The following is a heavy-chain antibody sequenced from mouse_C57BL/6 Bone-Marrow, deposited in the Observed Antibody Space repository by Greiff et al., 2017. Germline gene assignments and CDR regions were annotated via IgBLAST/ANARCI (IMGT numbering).Heavy chain of an antibody. CDR1: GYTFTSYD. CDR2: IYPRDGST. Sequence: VQLQQSGPELVKPGASVKLSCKASGYTFTSYDINWVKQRPGQGLEWIGWIYPRDGSTKYNEKFKGKATLTVDTSSSTAYMELHSLTSEDSAVYFCARSDDYDEGVWFAYWGQGTLVTVSA. V-gene: IGHV1-85*01. D-gene: IGHD2-4*01. CDR3: ARSDDYDEGVWFAY. J-gene: IGHJ3*01.